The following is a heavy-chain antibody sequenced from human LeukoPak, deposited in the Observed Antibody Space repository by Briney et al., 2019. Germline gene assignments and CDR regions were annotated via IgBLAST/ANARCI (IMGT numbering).Heavy chain of an antibody. CDR1: GGSFTGYS. Sequence: SETLSLTCAVYGGSFTGYSWNWIRQPPGKGLEWIGEIYHSGSTNYNPSLKSRVTISLDTSKKQFSLKLTSVTAADTAVYYCASPSIVGATRSFDYWGQGTLVTVSS. CDR3: ASPSIVGATRSFDY. CDR2: IYHSGST. J-gene: IGHJ4*02. V-gene: IGHV4-34*01. D-gene: IGHD1-26*01.